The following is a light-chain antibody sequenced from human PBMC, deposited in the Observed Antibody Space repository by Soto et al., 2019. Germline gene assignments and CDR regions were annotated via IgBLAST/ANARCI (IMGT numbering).Light chain of an antibody. Sequence: QSVLTQPPSVSGAPGQRVTISCTGSSSNIGAHYDVHWYQQLPGTAPKLLIYGNSNRPSGVPDRFSGSKSGTSASLAITGLQAEDEADYYCQSYDNSMSAYVFGTGTKGTVL. CDR3: QSYDNSMSAYV. CDR1: SSNIGAHYD. J-gene: IGLJ1*01. V-gene: IGLV1-40*01. CDR2: GNS.